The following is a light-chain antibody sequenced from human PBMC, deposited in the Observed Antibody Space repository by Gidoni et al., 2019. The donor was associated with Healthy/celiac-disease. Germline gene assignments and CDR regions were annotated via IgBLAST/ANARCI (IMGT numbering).Light chain of an antibody. Sequence: EIVLTQSPATLSLSPGERATLSCRASQSVSSYLAWYQQKPGQAPRLLIHDASNRATGIPARFSGSGSGTDFTLTISSLEPEDFAVYYCQQRSNWPLKYTFGQGTKLEIK. CDR2: DAS. CDR1: QSVSSY. V-gene: IGKV3-11*01. J-gene: IGKJ2*01. CDR3: QQRSNWPLKYT.